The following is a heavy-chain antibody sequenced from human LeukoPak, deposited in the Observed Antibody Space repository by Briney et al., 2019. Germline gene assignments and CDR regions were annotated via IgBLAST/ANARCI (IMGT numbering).Heavy chain of an antibody. CDR2: INHSGST. V-gene: IGHV4-34*01. J-gene: IGHJ4*02. CDR1: GGSFSGYD. D-gene: IGHD2-2*02. Sequence: SETLSLTCAVYGGSFSGYDWSWIRQPPGKGLEWIGEINHSGSTNNNPSLKSRVTISVDTAKNQFSLKLSSVTAADTAEYYCARRYCSSTSCYIDSNFDYWGQGTLVTVSS. CDR3: ARRYCSSTSCYIDSNFDY.